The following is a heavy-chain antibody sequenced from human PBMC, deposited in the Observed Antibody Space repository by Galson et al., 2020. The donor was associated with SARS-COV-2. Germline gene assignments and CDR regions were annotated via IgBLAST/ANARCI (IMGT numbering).Heavy chain of an antibody. CDR3: ARGIPHSMIGGDDSEGGPLDV. J-gene: IGHJ6*02. Sequence: SETLSLTCAVYGGSFSGYYWSWIRPPPGKGLEWIGEINHSGSTNYNPSLKSRVTISVDTSKNQFSLKLSSVTAADTAVYYCARGIPHSMIGGDDSEGGPLDVWGQGTTVTVSS. V-gene: IGHV4-34*01. CDR1: GGSFSGYY. CDR2: INHSGST. D-gene: IGHD3-22*01.